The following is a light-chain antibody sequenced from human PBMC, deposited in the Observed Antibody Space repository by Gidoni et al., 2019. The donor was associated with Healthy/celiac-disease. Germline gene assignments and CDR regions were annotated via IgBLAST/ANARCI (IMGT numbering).Light chain of an antibody. V-gene: IGKV3-20*01. J-gene: IGKJ2*01. CDR1: QSVSSSY. CDR3: QQYGSSPVT. CDR2: GAS. Sequence: EIVLTQSPGTLSLSPGERATLSCRDSQSVSSSYLAWYQQQPGQAPRLLIYGASSRATGIPDRFSGSGSGTDFTLTISRLEPEDFAVYYCQQYGSSPVTFGQGTKLEIK.